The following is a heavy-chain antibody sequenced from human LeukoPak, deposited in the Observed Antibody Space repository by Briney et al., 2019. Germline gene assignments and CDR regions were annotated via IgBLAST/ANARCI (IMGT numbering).Heavy chain of an antibody. Sequence: ASVKVSCKASGYTFTSYDINWVRQATGQGLEWMGWMNPNSGNTGYAQKFQGRVTMTRNTSISTAYMELSSLRSEDTAVYYCARVGSGSYYPSFDYWGQGTLVTVSS. V-gene: IGHV1-8*01. D-gene: IGHD3-10*01. CDR1: GYTFTSYD. J-gene: IGHJ4*02. CDR3: ARVGSGSYYPSFDY. CDR2: MNPNSGNT.